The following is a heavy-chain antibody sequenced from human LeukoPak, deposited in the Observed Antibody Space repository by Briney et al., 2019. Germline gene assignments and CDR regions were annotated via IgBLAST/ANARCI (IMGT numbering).Heavy chain of an antibody. CDR2: ICSGGST. Sequence: GGSLRLSCAASGFTVSSNYMSWVRQAPGKGLEWVSVICSGGSTYYADSVKGRFTISRDNSKNTLYLQMNSLRAEDTAVYYCARDLPRNAPGYYYYGMDVWGQGTTVTVSS. V-gene: IGHV3-53*01. CDR3: ARDLPRNAPGYYYYGMDV. CDR1: GFTVSSNY. J-gene: IGHJ6*02. D-gene: IGHD2-2*01.